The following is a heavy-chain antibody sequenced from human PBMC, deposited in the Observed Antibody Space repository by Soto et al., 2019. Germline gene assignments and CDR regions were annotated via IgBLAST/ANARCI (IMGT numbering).Heavy chain of an antibody. CDR2: IIPILGIA. CDR1: GGTFSSYT. J-gene: IGHJ4*02. CDR3: ARGSGYSSSWPLDY. Sequence: VKVSCKASGGTFSSYTISWVRQAPGQGLEWMGRIIPILGIANYAQKFQGRVTITADKSTSTAYMELSSLRSEDTAVYYCARGSGYSSSWPLDYWGQGTLVTVSS. V-gene: IGHV1-69*02. D-gene: IGHD6-13*01.